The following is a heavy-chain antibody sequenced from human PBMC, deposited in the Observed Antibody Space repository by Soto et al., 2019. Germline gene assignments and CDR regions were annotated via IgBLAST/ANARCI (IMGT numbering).Heavy chain of an antibody. J-gene: IGHJ5*02. CDR2: ISYDGSNK. CDR3: ARLIVGASGDWFDP. Sequence: QVQLVESGGGVVQPGRSLRLSCAASGFTFSSYAMHWVCQAPGKGLEWVAVISYDGSNKYYADSVKGRFTISRDNSKNTLYLQMNSLRAEDTAVYYCARLIVGASGDWFDPWGQGTLVTVSS. V-gene: IGHV3-30-3*01. CDR1: GFTFSSYA. D-gene: IGHD1-26*01.